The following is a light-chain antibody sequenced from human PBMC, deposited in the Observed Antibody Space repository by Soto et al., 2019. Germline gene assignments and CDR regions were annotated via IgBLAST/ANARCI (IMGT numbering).Light chain of an antibody. V-gene: IGKV3-20*01. J-gene: IGKJ4*01. Sequence: DIVMTQTPLSLSVTPGQPASISCKSSQSLLHSDGKTYLAWYHQKPGQAPRLLIYGASSRATGIPDRFSGGGSGTDFTLTISRLEPEDFAVYYCQQFSSYLLTFGGGTKVDIK. CDR3: QQFSSYLLT. CDR1: QSLLHSDGKTY. CDR2: GAS.